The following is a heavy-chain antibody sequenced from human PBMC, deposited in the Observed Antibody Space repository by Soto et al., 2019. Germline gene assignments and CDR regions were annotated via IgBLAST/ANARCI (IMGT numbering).Heavy chain of an antibody. Sequence: EVQLVESGGGLVKPGGSLRLSCAASGFTFSSYSMNWVRQAPGKGLEWVSSISSSSSYIYYADSVKGRFTISRDNAKNSLYRQMNSPRAGDTAVYYCARGRDCSSTSCYWFDPWGQGTLVTVSS. J-gene: IGHJ5*02. CDR1: GFTFSSYS. V-gene: IGHV3-21*01. CDR2: ISSSSSYI. D-gene: IGHD2-2*01. CDR3: ARGRDCSSTSCYWFDP.